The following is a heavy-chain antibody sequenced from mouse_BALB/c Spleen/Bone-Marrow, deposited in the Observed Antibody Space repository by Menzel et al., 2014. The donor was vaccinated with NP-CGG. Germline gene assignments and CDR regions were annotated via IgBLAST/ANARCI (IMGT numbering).Heavy chain of an antibody. CDR2: ISGGGGXT. CDR3: ARHAYYDQTEVSFVY. CDR1: GFTFSNYG. D-gene: IGHD2-4*01. V-gene: IGHV5-9-2*01. Sequence: DVKLQESGGGLVKSGGSLKLSCAASGFTFSNYGMSWVRRTPEKRLEWVATISGGGGXTFYSDSVKGRFTISRDNAKNNLYLQLSSLRSEDTAVYYCARHAYYDQTEVSFVYWGQGTLVTVSA. J-gene: IGHJ3*01.